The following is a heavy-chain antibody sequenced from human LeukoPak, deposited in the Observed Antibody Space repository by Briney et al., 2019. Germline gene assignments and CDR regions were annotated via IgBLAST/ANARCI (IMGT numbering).Heavy chain of an antibody. J-gene: IGHJ4*02. Sequence: GGSLRLSCAASGFTFSNYAFHWVRQAPGKGLEWVALISYDGSNKYYADSVKGRFTISRDNSKNTLCLQMNSLRAEDTAVYYCAKEAGDYYFDYWGQGTLVTVSS. CDR3: AKEAGDYYFDY. V-gene: IGHV3-30*04. CDR1: GFTFSNYA. D-gene: IGHD4-17*01. CDR2: ISYDGSNK.